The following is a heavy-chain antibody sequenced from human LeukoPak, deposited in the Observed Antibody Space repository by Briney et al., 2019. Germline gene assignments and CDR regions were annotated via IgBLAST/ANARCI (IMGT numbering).Heavy chain of an antibody. D-gene: IGHD3-22*01. Sequence: GGSLRLSCAASGFTFSSYAMNWVRQAPGKGLEWVSAISGSAGSTYYADSVKGRFAISRDNSKNTLYLQMNSLRAEDTAVYYCAKGADYSDSSGYYHYWGQGTLVTVSS. J-gene: IGHJ4*02. CDR3: AKGADYSDSSGYYHY. V-gene: IGHV3-23*01. CDR1: GFTFSSYA. CDR2: ISGSAGST.